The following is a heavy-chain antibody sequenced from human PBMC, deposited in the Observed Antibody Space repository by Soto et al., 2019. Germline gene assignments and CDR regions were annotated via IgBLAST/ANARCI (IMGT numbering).Heavy chain of an antibody. V-gene: IGHV3-23*01. D-gene: IGHD3-22*01. CDR3: ARDHSEYYYDSSGYPTPPLDY. CDR2: ISADGCST. Sequence: GPLRLSCAASGFTFSNSALSWVRQAPGKGLEWVSGISADGCSTYYADSVKGRFTISRDNAKNSLYLQMNSLRAEDTAVYYCARDHSEYYYDSSGYPTPPLDYWGQGTLVTVSS. J-gene: IGHJ4*02. CDR1: GFTFSNSA.